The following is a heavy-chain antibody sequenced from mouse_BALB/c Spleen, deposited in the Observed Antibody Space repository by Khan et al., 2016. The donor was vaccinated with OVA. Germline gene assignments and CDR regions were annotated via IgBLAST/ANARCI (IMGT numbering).Heavy chain of an antibody. CDR3: SFIYCGNHWFSY. CDR1: GLPLTNHG. CDR2: LWRDGST. V-gene: IGHV2-3*01. Sequence: QVQLKESGPGLAAPPQSLSNRCTVQGLPLTNHGVSWVRPPPGKGLVWLGVLWRDGSTNYHSILKSRRTISKDNHKSKAFVKLNSLKPDDTATYFCSFIYCGNHWFSYCRQGSRGTITA. J-gene: IGHJ3*01. D-gene: IGHD1-1*02.